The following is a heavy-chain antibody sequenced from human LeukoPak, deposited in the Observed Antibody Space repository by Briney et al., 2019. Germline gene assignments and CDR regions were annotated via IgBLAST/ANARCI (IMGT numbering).Heavy chain of an antibody. CDR3: ARAVKDSSGWAWFDP. V-gene: IGHV4-61*02. J-gene: IGHJ5*02. CDR1: GGSISSGSYY. D-gene: IGHD6-25*01. Sequence: SQTLSLTCIVSGGSISSGSYYWSWIRQPAGKGLEWIGRIYTSGSTNYNPSLKSRVTISVDTSKNQFSLKLSSVTAADTAVYYCARAVKDSSGWAWFDPWGQGTLVTVSS. CDR2: IYTSGST.